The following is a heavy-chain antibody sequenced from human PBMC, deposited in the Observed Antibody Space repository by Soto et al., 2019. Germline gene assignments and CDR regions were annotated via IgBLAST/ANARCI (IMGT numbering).Heavy chain of an antibody. CDR3: ARVLRCSSTSCYLRRYYYMDV. CDR1: GDSINNSHW. V-gene: IGHV4-4*02. J-gene: IGHJ6*03. D-gene: IGHD2-2*01. CDR2: TYHSGTT. Sequence: SETLSLTCAVSGDSINNSHWWSWVRQTPGKGLEWIGETYHSGTTNYNPSLKSRVTISIDTSKNQFSLKLSSVTAADTAVYYCARVLRCSSTSCYLRRYYYMDVWGKGTTVTVSS.